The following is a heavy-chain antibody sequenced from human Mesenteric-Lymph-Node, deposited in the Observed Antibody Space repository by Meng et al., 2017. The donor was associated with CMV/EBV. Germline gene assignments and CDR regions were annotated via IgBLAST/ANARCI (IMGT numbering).Heavy chain of an antibody. V-gene: IGHV4-30-4*08. J-gene: IGHJ5*02. Sequence: SETLSLTCTVSGGSINSDDYYWSWIRQPPEKGLEWIGYIHYSGSTYYTPSLENRVTMSVDTSKNQFSLKLSSVTAADTAVYYCARVRVVANLSQWVNWFDPWGQGTLVTVSS. CDR1: GGSINSDDYY. CDR3: ARVRVVANLSQWVNWFDP. CDR2: IHYSGST. D-gene: IGHD2-15*01.